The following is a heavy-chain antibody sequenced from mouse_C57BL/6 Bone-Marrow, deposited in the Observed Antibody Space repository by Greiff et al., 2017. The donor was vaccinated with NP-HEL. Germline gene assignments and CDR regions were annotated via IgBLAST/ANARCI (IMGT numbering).Heavy chain of an antibody. CDR2: IDPSDSYT. CDR3: ARDWSDYFDY. J-gene: IGHJ2*01. Sequence: QVQLQQPGAELVKPGASVKLSCKASGYTFTSYWMQWVKQRPGQGLEWIGEIDPSDSYTNYNQKFKGKATLTVDTSSSTAYMQLSSLTSEDSAVYYCARDWSDYFDYWGEGTTLTVSS. V-gene: IGHV1-50*01. CDR1: GYTFTSYW.